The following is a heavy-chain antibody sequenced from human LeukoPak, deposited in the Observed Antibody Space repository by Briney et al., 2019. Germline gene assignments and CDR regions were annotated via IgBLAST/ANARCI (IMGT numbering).Heavy chain of an antibody. CDR3: AKGPPRTYYFDY. Sequence: PGGSLRLSCAASGFTVSDSYINWVRQAPGKGLEWVSVISGSGGSTYYADSVKGRFTISRDNSKNTLYLQMNSLGAEDTAVYYCAKGPPRTYYFDYWGQGTLVTVSS. CDR1: GFTVSDSY. CDR2: ISGSGGST. V-gene: IGHV3-23*01. D-gene: IGHD2-2*01. J-gene: IGHJ4*02.